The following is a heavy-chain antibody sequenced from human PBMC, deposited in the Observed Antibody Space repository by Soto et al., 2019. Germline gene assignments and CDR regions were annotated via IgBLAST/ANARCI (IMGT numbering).Heavy chain of an antibody. CDR1: GFTFSSYA. D-gene: IGHD6-6*01. CDR2: ISGSGGST. V-gene: IGHV3-23*01. J-gene: IGHJ4*02. Sequence: GGSLRLSCAASGFTFSSYAMSWVRQAPGKGLEWVSAISGSGGSTYYADSVKGRFTISRDNSKNTLYLQMNSLRAEDTAVYYCARHSSSFHHLDYWGQGTLVTVSS. CDR3: ARHSSSFHHLDY.